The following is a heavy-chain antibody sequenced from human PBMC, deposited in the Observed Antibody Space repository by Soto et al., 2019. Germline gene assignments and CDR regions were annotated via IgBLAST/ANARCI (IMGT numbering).Heavy chain of an antibody. V-gene: IGHV4-30-4*01. CDR2: IYYSGST. CDR3: ARDRPRAAAGTGPNWFDP. Sequence: QVQLQESGPGLVKPSQTLSLTCTVSGGSISSGDYYWSWIRQPPGKGLEWIGYIYYSGSTYYNPSLKVRVTLSVDTSKNQFSLKLSSVTAADTAVYYCARDRPRAAAGTGPNWFDPWGQGTLVTVSS. CDR1: GGSISSGDYY. D-gene: IGHD6-13*01. J-gene: IGHJ5*02.